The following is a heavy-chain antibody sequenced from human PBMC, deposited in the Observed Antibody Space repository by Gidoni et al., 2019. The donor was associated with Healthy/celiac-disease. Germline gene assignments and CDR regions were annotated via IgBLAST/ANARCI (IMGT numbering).Heavy chain of an antibody. D-gene: IGHD3-22*01. J-gene: IGHJ4*02. CDR1: GFTFSSDS. V-gene: IGHV3-48*02. CDR2: ISSSSSTI. Sequence: EVQLVESGGGLVQPGGSLRLSCAASGFTFSSDSMNWVRQAPGKGLEWVSYISSSSSTIYYADSVKGRFTISRDNAKNSLYLQMNSLRDEDTAVYYCARDLGEYYYDSSGYYGGVDYWGQGTLVTVSS. CDR3: ARDLGEYYYDSSGYYGGVDY.